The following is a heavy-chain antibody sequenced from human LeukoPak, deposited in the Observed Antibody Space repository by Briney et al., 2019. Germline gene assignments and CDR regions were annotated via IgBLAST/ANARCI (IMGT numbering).Heavy chain of an antibody. CDR1: GYTFTSYG. V-gene: IGHV1-69*05. J-gene: IGHJ3*02. CDR3: ATWGGPIVGATERAFDI. D-gene: IGHD1-26*01. CDR2: IIPIFGTA. Sequence: SVKVSCKASGYTFTSYGISWVRQAPGQGLEWMGGIIPIFGTANYAQKFQGRVTITTDESTSTAYMELSSLRSEDTAVYYCATWGGPIVGATERAFDIWGQGTMVTVSS.